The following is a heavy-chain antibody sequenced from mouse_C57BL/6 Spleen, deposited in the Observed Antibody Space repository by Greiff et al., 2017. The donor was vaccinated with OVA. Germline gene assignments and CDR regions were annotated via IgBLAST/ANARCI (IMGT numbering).Heavy chain of an antibody. CDR3: ARDLYGGFAY. CDR2: SRNKANDYTT. J-gene: IGHJ3*01. CDR1: GFTFSDFY. D-gene: IGHD2-10*02. V-gene: IGHV7-1*01. Sequence: EVKLMESGGGLVQSGRSLRLSCATSGFTFSDFYMEWVRQAPGKGLEWIAASRNKANDYTTEYSASVKGRFIVSRDTSQSILYLQMNALRAEDTAIYYCARDLYGGFAYWGQGTLVTVSA.